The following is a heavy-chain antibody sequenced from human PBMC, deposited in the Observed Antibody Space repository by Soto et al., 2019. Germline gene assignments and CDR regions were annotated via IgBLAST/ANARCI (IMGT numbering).Heavy chain of an antibody. V-gene: IGHV3-48*02. CDR3: ARDHRQYYYDSSGDLDY. CDR1: GFTFSSYS. Sequence: EVQLVESGGGLVQPGGSLRLSCAASGFTFSSYSMNWVRQAPGKGLEWVSYISSSSSTIYYADSVKGRFTISRDNAKNSLYLQMNSLRDEDTAVYYCARDHRQYYYDSSGDLDYWGQGTLVTVSS. D-gene: IGHD3-22*01. J-gene: IGHJ4*02. CDR2: ISSSSSTI.